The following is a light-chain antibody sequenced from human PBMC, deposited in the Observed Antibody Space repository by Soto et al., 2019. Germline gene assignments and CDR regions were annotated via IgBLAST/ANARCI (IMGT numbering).Light chain of an antibody. CDR2: GVS. Sequence: QSALTQPASLFGSPGQSITISCTGTSSDIGGYNYVSWYQKHPGEAPKLVIYGVSNRPSGVSNRFSGSKFDNTACLTISGLQADDEADYYCSSYTITSAPVFGTGTKLTVL. V-gene: IGLV2-14*03. CDR3: SSYTITSAPV. CDR1: SSDIGGYNY. J-gene: IGLJ1*01.